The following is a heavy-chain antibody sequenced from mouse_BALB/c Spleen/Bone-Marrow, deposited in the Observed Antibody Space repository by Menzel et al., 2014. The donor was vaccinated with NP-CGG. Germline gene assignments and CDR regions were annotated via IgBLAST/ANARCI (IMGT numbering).Heavy chain of an antibody. CDR1: GFTFSDYY. CDR3: ARPLYDGYYVAY. Sequence: EVQLVESGGGLVQPGGSLKLSCATSGFTFSDYYMYWVRQTPEKRLEWVAYISNGGGSTYYPDTVKGRFTISRDNAKNTLYLQTSRLKSEDTAMYYCARPLYDGYYVAYWGQGTLVTVSA. J-gene: IGHJ3*01. V-gene: IGHV5-12*02. D-gene: IGHD2-3*01. CDR2: ISNGGGST.